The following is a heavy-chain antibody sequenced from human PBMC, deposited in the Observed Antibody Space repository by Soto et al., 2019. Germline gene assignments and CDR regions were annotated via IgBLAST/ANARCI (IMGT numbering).Heavy chain of an antibody. J-gene: IGHJ5*02. D-gene: IGHD3-16*02. Sequence: ASVKVSCKASGYTFTGYYIHWVRQAPGQGLEWMGGINPNSGGTNYAQKFQGRVTMTRDTSISTAYMELSRLRSDDTAVYYCARGDLGKLSLYHLTNSFDPLSEGTLVTGYS. V-gene: IGHV1-2*02. CDR2: INPNSGGT. CDR1: GYTFTGYY. CDR3: ARGDLGKLSLYHLTNSFDP.